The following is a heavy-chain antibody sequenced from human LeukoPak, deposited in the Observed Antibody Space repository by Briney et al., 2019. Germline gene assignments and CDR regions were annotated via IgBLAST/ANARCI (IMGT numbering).Heavy chain of an antibody. CDR2: IRYDGNTK. CDR1: GFTFNSNG. Sequence: GGSLRLSCAASGFTFNSNGMHWVRQAPGKGLEWVAFIRYDGNTKYCADSVKGLFTISRDNSKNTLYLQMNSLIGDDTAVYYCVKVCPGDSSREGVCPYYMDVWGKGTTVTVSS. D-gene: IGHD6-13*01. CDR3: VKVCPGDSSREGVCPYYMDV. J-gene: IGHJ6*03. V-gene: IGHV3-30*02.